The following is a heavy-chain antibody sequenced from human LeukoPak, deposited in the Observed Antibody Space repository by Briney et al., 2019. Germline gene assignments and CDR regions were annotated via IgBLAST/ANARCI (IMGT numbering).Heavy chain of an antibody. V-gene: IGHV3-23*05. Sequence: GGSLRLSCAASGFTFSNYLMGWDRQAPGKGLEWVSVISGNSDTIHYADSVKGRFTVSRDNSKSILYMQMNSLGAEDTAVYYCTRYDLSTYARRAFDYWGQGTLVDVSS. D-gene: IGHD3-9*01. J-gene: IGHJ4*02. CDR3: TRYDLSTYARRAFDY. CDR2: ISGNSDTI. CDR1: GFTFSNYL.